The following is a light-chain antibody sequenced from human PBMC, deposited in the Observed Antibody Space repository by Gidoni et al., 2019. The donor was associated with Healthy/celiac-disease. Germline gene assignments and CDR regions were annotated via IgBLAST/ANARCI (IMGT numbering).Light chain of an antibody. V-gene: IGKV1-39*01. J-gene: IGKJ1*01. CDR2: AAS. CDR1: QSISSY. CDR3: QQSYSTPPT. Sequence: DIQMTQSPSSLSASVGDRVTITCRASQSISSYLNWYQQKPGNAPNLLSYAASSLQSGVPSRFSGSGSGTDFTLTISSLQPEDFATYYCQQSYSTPPTFGQGTKVEIK.